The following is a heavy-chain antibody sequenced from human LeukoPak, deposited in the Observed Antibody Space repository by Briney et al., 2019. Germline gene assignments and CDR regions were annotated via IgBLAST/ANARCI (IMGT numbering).Heavy chain of an antibody. CDR1: SGSISSSSYY. J-gene: IGHJ5*02. CDR3: ARVVGSSTSSNWFDP. D-gene: IGHD2-2*01. CDR2: IYYSGST. V-gene: IGHV4-39*01. Sequence: SETLSLTCTVSSGSISSSSYYWGWIRQPPGKGLEWIGTIYYSGSTYYNPSLKSRVTISVDTSKNQFSLKLSSVTAADTAVYYCARVVGSSTSSNWFDPWGQGTLVTVSS.